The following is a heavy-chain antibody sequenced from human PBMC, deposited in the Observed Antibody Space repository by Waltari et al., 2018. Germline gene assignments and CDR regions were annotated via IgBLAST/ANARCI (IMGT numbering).Heavy chain of an antibody. CDR2: IYYYGST. J-gene: IGHJ4*02. CDR1: GGSISDYH. Sequence: QVQLQESGPGLVKPSETLSLTCTVSGGSISDYHWTWIRPPPGKRLEWIGYIYYYGSTNYNPSLARRVTISVDTSKNQFSLNLRSVTAADTAVYFCATLAGTGSSSYLHDYWGKGTLVTVSS. D-gene: IGHD6-6*01. CDR3: ATLAGTGSSSYLHDY. V-gene: IGHV4-59*01.